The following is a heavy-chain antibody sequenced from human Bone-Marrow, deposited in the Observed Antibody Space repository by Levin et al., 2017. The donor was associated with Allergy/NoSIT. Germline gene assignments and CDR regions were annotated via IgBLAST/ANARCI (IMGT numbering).Heavy chain of an antibody. D-gene: IGHD6-13*01. CDR3: ARDTHTDRWYVDAVDA. CDR2: SSYDGSTA. Sequence: GGSLRLSCAASGFTFSTYDMYWVRQAPGKGLEWVALSSYDGSTAYYADSVKGRFTISRDTSKSTLYLQMHSLRAEDTAVYYCARDTHTDRWYVDAVDAWGQGATVTVSS. CDR1: GFTFSTYD. J-gene: IGHJ6*02. V-gene: IGHV3-30*03.